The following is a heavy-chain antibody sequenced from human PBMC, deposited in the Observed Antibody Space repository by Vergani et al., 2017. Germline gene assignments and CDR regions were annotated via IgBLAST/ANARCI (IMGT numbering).Heavy chain of an antibody. D-gene: IGHD4-23*01. CDR3: AXDNKQLRPRAFDL. Sequence: QLQLQESGPGLVKPSETLSLICTVSGGSINPSSSFWGWIRQSPGKGLEWIGSINYVGRTYYIPSLQSRATVFVDTSKNQFSLTLTSVTAADTAVYYCAXDNKQLRPRAFDLWGQGTMVTVSS. CDR2: INYVGRT. CDR1: GGSINPSSSF. J-gene: IGHJ3*01. V-gene: IGHV4-39*07.